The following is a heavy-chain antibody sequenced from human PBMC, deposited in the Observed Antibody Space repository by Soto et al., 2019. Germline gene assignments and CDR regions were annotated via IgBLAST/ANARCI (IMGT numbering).Heavy chain of an antibody. J-gene: IGHJ4*02. D-gene: IGHD3-9*01. CDR2: LSYSGST. CDR1: GGSISSSNYY. Sequence: SETLSLTCTVSGGSISSSNYYWAWIRQPPGTGLEWIGSLSYSGSTYYNPSLKSRVTISVDTSKNQFSLRLSSVTAADTAVYYCARRDWSSHFDSWGQGTLVTVSS. V-gene: IGHV4-39*01. CDR3: ARRDWSSHFDS.